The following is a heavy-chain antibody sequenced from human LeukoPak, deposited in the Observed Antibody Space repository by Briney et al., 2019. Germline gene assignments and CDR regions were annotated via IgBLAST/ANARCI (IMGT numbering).Heavy chain of an antibody. V-gene: IGHV3-23*01. CDR1: GFTFSSYA. D-gene: IGHD3-10*01. CDR2: NSGGST. Sequence: GGSLRLSCAASGFTFSSYAVYWVRQAPGRGLEWVSSNSGGSTYYADSVKGRFTISRDNSKNTLYLQMNSLRAEDTAVYYCARISGVFDYWGQGTLVTVSS. CDR3: ARISGVFDY. J-gene: IGHJ4*02.